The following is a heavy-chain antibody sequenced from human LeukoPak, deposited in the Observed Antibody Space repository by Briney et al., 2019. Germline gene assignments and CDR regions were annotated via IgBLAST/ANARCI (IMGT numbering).Heavy chain of an antibody. J-gene: IGHJ4*02. D-gene: IGHD1-26*01. CDR3: ARDRGSYNFYHY. CDR2: IYSGGST. Sequence: GGSLRLSCAASGFTFSSNYMSWVRQAPGKGLEWVSVIYSGGSTYYADSVKGRFTISRDNSKNTLYLQMNSLRAEDTAVYYCARDRGSYNFYHYWGQGTLVTVSS. CDR1: GFTFSSNY. V-gene: IGHV3-53*01.